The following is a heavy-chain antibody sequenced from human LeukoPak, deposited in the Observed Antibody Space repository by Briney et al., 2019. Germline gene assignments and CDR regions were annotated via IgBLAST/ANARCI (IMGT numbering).Heavy chain of an antibody. D-gene: IGHD3-22*01. CDR2: INPNSGGT. CDR3: ARGRITMIESPDAFDI. J-gene: IGHJ3*02. V-gene: IGHV1-2*06. Sequence: GASVKVSCKASGYTFTGYYMHWVRQAPGQGLEWMGRINPNSGGTNYAQKLQGRVTMTTDTSTSTAYMELRSLRSDDTAVYYCARGRITMIESPDAFDIWGQGTMVTVSS. CDR1: GYTFTGYY.